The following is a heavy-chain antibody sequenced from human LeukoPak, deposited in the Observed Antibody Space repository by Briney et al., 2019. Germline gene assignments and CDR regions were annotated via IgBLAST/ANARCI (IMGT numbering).Heavy chain of an antibody. J-gene: IGHJ6*03. V-gene: IGHV1-8*01. CDR2: MNPNSGNT. CDR3: ASSRRYYYYYMDV. Sequence: ASVKVSCKASGGTFSRYAINWVRQATGQGLEWMGWMNPNSGNTGYAQKVQGRVTMTRNTSISTAYMELSSLRSEDTAVYYCASSRRYYYYYMDVWGKGTTVTISS. CDR1: GGTFSRYA.